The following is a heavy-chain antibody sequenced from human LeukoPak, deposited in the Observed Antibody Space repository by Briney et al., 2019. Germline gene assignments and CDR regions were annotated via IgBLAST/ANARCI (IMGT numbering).Heavy chain of an antibody. CDR3: ARHPGEGTNDY. J-gene: IGHJ4*02. CDR1: GYSFTSYW. V-gene: IGHV5-51*01. D-gene: IGHD3-10*01. CDR2: IYPGDSDT. Sequence: PGESLKISCKGSGYSFTSYWIGWVRAMPGEGLEWMGMIYPGDSDTRYSPSFQGQVTISADKSISTAFLQWSSLKAADTAMYYCARHPGEGTNDYWGQGTLVTVSS.